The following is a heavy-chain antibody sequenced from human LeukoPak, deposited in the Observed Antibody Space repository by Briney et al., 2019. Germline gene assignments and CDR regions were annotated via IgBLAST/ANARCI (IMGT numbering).Heavy chain of an antibody. J-gene: IGHJ5*02. CDR3: APWGPENWFDP. V-gene: IGHV2-5*01. CDR1: GFSLSTSGVG. CDR2: IYWNDDK. D-gene: IGHD3-16*01. Sequence: SGPTLVKPTQTLTLTCTFSGFSLSTSGVGVGWIRQPPGKALEWLALIYWNDDKRYSPSLKSRLTITKDTSKNQVVLTMTNMDPVDTATYYCAPWGPENWFDPWGQGTLVTVSS.